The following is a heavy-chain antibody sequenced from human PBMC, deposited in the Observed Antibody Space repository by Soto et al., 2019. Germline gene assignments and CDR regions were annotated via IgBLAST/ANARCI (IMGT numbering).Heavy chain of an antibody. CDR2: ISAYNGNT. Sequence: GASVKVSCKASGYTFTSYGISWVRQAPGQGLEWMGWISAYNGNTNYAQKLQGRVTMTTDTSTSTAYMELRSLRSDDTAMYYCARDIVVVPAAPYYYGMDVWGQGTTVTVSS. V-gene: IGHV1-18*04. J-gene: IGHJ6*02. CDR3: ARDIVVVPAAPYYYGMDV. D-gene: IGHD2-2*01. CDR1: GYTFTSYG.